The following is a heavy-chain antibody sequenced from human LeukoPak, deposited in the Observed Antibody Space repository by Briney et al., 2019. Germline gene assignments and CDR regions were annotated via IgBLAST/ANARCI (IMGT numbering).Heavy chain of an antibody. V-gene: IGHV4-4*07. D-gene: IGHD2-2*01. J-gene: IGHJ6*03. CDR3: AIASLGYCSSTSCPLYYYYMDV. Sequence: ETLSLTCTVSGGSISSYYWSWIRQPAGKGLEWIGRIYTSGSTNYNPSLKSRVTMSVDTSKNQFSLKLSSVTAADTAVYYCAIASLGYCSSTSCPLYYYYMDVWGKGTTVTVSS. CDR2: IYTSGST. CDR1: GGSISSYY.